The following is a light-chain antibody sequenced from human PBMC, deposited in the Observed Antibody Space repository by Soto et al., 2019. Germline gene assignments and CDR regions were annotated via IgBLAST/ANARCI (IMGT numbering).Light chain of an antibody. J-gene: IGKJ5*01. Sequence: EIVLTQSPATLSLSPGERATLSCRASQSVSIYLAWYQQKPGQAPRLLIYDASNRATGIPARFSGSGSGTDFTLTISSLEPEDFAVYYCQQRSNWPPITFGQGTRLEIK. CDR1: QSVSIY. CDR2: DAS. V-gene: IGKV3-11*01. CDR3: QQRSNWPPIT.